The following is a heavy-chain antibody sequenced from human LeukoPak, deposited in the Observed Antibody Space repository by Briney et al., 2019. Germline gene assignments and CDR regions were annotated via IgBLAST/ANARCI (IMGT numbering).Heavy chain of an antibody. V-gene: IGHV3-74*01. D-gene: IGHD6-19*01. Sequence: GGSLRLSCAVSGFTVNNYWMHWVRQGPGKGLVWVSHINSDGSTIGYADSVKGRFTISRDSAKNTLYLEMNNLRAEDAAVYYCARDSAVAGLFDYWGQGTLVTVSS. J-gene: IGHJ4*02. CDR3: ARDSAVAGLFDY. CDR2: INSDGSTI. CDR1: GFTVNNYW.